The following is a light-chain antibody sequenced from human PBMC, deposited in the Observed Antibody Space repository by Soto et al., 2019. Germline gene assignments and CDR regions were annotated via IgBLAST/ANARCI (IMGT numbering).Light chain of an antibody. CDR2: KTS. Sequence: DIQMTQSPSTLSASVGDRVTITCRARQNIVNWLARYQQKPGKAPNLLIYKTSTLQRGVASRFSGSGSGTEFTLTISSLQPDDFATYYCQQYDSHPMYTFGQGNKVDIK. V-gene: IGKV1-5*03. J-gene: IGKJ2*01. CDR1: QNIVNW. CDR3: QQYDSHPMYT.